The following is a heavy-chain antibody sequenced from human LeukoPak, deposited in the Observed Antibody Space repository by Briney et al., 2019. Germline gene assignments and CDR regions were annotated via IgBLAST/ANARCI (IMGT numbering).Heavy chain of an antibody. V-gene: IGHV3-7*01. D-gene: IGHD1-26*01. CDR2: IKKDGSEK. Sequence: GGSLRLSCAASGLTFSNYWMSWVRQAPGKGLEWVANIKKDGSEKYYVDSVKGRFTISRDNTKNSLYLQMNSLRAEDTAVYYCVGGGWEGIDYWAREPWSPSPQ. J-gene: IGHJ4*02. CDR3: VGGGWEGIDY. CDR1: GLTFSNYW.